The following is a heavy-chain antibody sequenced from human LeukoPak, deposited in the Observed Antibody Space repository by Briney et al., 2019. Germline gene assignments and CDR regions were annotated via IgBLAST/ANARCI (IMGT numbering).Heavy chain of an antibody. J-gene: IGHJ6*02. CDR1: GGSFSGYY. CDR3: AITYGDPTSGMDV. CDR2: INHSGSI. D-gene: IGHD4-17*01. V-gene: IGHV4-34*01. Sequence: SETLSLTCAVYGGSFSGYYWSWIRQPPGKGLEWIGEINHSGSINYNPSLKSRVTISVDTSRNEFSLKPSCVTAAAPAVYYCAITYGDPTSGMDVWGPRNPVTVS.